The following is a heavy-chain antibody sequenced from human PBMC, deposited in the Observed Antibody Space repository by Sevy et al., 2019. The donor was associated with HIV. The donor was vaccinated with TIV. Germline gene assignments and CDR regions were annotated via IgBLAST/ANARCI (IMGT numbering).Heavy chain of an antibody. V-gene: IGHV3-23*01. D-gene: IGHD3-3*01. J-gene: IGHJ4*02. CDR2: ISHTGDNI. CDR3: AGRKVGDFWSGSLRGPWAGGPLFDY. Sequence: GGSLRLPCAASGITFSSYAVTWVRQAPGKGLEWVSSISHTGDNIYYADSVRGRFTISRDNSKSTLYLHMSSLRAEDTAVYYCAGRKVGDFWSGSLRGPWAGGPLFDYWGQGTLVTVSS. CDR1: GITFSSYA.